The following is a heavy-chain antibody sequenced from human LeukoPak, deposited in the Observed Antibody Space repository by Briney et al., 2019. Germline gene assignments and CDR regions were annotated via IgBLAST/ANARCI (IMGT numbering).Heavy chain of an antibody. D-gene: IGHD6-25*01. CDR2: ISGSGGST. CDR1: GFTFSNYA. CDR3: ARDAGWRLLDY. Sequence: QSGGSLRLSCAASGFTFSNYAMNWVRQAPGKGLEWVSTISGSGGSTYYADSVKGRFTISRDNSKNTLYLQMNNLRVEDTAVYYCARDAGWRLLDYWGRGTQVTVSS. V-gene: IGHV3-23*01. J-gene: IGHJ4*02.